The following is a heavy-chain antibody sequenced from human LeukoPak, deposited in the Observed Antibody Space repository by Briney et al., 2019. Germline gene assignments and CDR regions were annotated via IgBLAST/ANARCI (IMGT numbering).Heavy chain of an antibody. CDR3: ARGTAMGDEKYFDY. V-gene: IGHV3-21*04. D-gene: IGHD3-16*01. J-gene: IGHJ4*02. CDR2: IGGNSSFV. Sequence: GGSLRLSCAASGFTFSGYTMNWVRQAPGKGLEWVSSIGGNSSFVFYADSVKGRFTISRDNSKNTLYLQMNSLRTEDTAVYYCARGTAMGDEKYFDYWGQGTLVTVSS. CDR1: GFTFSGYT.